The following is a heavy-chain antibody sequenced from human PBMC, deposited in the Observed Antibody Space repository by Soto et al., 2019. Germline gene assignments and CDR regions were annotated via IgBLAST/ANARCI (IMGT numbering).Heavy chain of an antibody. CDR1: SGSISSSNW. V-gene: IGHV4-4*02. J-gene: IGHJ4*02. Sequence: QVQLQESGPGLVKPSGTLCLTCAVSSGSISSSNWWSWVRQPPGKGLGWIGEIYHSGNTNYNPSLKSRVTISVDQSKNQFSLKLSSVTAADTAVYYCARVRRGLANYFDYWGQGTLVTVSS. CDR2: IYHSGNT. CDR3: ARVRRGLANYFDY. D-gene: IGHD3-10*01.